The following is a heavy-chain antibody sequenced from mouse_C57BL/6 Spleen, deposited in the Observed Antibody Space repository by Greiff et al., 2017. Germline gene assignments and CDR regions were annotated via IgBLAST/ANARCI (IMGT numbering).Heavy chain of an antibody. CDR1: GYTFTSYW. CDR3: ARFYWDY. J-gene: IGHJ2*01. V-gene: IGHV1-50*01. Sequence: VQLQQPGAELVKPGASVKLSCKASGYTFTSYWMQWVKQRPGQGLEWIGEIDPSDSYTNYNQKFKGKATLTVDTSSSTAYMQLSSLTSEDSAVYYCARFYWDYWCQGTTLTVSS. CDR2: IDPSDSYT.